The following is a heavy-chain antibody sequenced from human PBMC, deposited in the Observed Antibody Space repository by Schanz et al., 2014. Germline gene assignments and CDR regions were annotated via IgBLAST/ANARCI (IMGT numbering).Heavy chain of an antibody. CDR3: ARHGGIPYYPMDV. CDR2: ITYSGGT. D-gene: IGHD3-16*01. Sequence: QVQLQESGPGLVRPSETLSLTCTVSGGSISSYYWSWIRQSPGKGPEWIGYITYSGGTNHNASLKSRLTMSVDTSKNQFSLRLSSVTAADTAVYYCARHGGIPYYPMDVWGQGTTXTVSS. CDR1: GGSISSYY. V-gene: IGHV4-59*08. J-gene: IGHJ6*02.